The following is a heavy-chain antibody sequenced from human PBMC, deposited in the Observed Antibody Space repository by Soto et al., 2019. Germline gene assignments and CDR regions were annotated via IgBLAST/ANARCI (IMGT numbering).Heavy chain of an antibody. J-gene: IGHJ5*02. CDR2: IYYSGST. CDR3: ARHDLTIAARPNWFDP. V-gene: IGHV4-39*01. D-gene: IGHD6-6*01. CDR1: GGSISSSSYY. Sequence: SETLSLTCTVSGGSISSSSYYWGWIRQPPGKGLEWIGSIYYSGSTYYNPSLKSRVTISVDTSKNQFSLKLSSVTAADTAVYYCARHDLTIAARPNWFDPWGKGTLVTVSS.